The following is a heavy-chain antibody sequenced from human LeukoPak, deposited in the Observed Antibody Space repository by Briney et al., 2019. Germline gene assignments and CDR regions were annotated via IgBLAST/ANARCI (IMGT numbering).Heavy chain of an antibody. V-gene: IGHV1-24*01. Sequence: ASVKVSCKVSGYTLTELSMHWVRQAPGKGLEWMGRFDPEDGDTIYAQKFQGRVTMTTDTSTSTAYMELRSLRSDDTAVYYCARGGYSGYDDYYFDYWGQGTLSPSPQ. CDR3: ARGGYSGYDDYYFDY. D-gene: IGHD5-12*01. J-gene: IGHJ4*02. CDR2: FDPEDGDT. CDR1: GYTLTELS.